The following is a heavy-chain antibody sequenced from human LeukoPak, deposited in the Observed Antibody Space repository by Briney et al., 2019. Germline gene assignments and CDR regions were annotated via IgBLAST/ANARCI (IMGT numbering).Heavy chain of an antibody. J-gene: IGHJ4*02. CDR2: VYSSGST. Sequence: SETLSLTCTVSGGSISNYYWSRVRQPPGKGLEWIGYVYSSGSTNYNPSLKSRVTISVDTSKNQFSLRLSSVTAADTAVYYCARGQLYYDSTGYYYWGQGTLVTVSS. V-gene: IGHV4-59*01. CDR1: GGSISNYY. CDR3: ARGQLYYDSTGYYY. D-gene: IGHD3-22*01.